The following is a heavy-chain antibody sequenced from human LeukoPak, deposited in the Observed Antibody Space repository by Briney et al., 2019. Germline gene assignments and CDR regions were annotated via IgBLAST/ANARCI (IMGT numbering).Heavy chain of an antibody. CDR3: ARDRYDILTGYSYYYGMDV. D-gene: IGHD3-9*01. J-gene: IGHJ6*02. Sequence: TGXYXXXVXQAPGQGLEWMGWINPNSGGTNYAQKFQGRLTMTRDTSISTAYMELSRLRSDDTAVYYCARDRYDILTGYSYYYGMDVWGQGTTVXV. CDR2: INPNSGGT. V-gene: IGHV1-2*02. CDR1: TGXY.